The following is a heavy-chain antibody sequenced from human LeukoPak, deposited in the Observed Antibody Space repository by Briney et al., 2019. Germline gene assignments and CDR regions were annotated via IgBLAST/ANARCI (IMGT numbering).Heavy chain of an antibody. J-gene: IGHJ5*02. D-gene: IGHD6-6*01. CDR3: ARQPRIRPNWFDP. Sequence: PSETLSLTCTVSGGSISSSTYYWGWIRQPPGKGLEWIGSIYYSGNTNYNPSLKSRVTISVDTSKNQFSLKLTSVTAADTAVYYCARQPRIRPNWFDPWGQGTLVTVSS. V-gene: IGHV4-39*01. CDR1: GGSISSSTYY. CDR2: IYYSGNT.